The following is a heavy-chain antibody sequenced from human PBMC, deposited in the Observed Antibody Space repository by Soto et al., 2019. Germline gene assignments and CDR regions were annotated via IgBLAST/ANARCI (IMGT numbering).Heavy chain of an antibody. Sequence: SETLSLTCTVSGGSISSGDYYWSWIRQPPGKGLEWIGYIYYSGSTYYNPSLKSRVTISVDTSENQFSLKLSSVTAADTAVYYCARTDYYYGMDVWGQGTTVTVSS. CDR3: ARTDYYYGMDV. V-gene: IGHV4-30-4*01. CDR2: IYYSGST. J-gene: IGHJ6*02. CDR1: GGSISSGDYY.